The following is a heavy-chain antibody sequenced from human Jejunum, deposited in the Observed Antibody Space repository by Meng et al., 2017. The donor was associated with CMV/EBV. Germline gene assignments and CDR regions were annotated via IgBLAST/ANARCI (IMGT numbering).Heavy chain of an antibody. Sequence: SCKASGGTFNSFTIFGVRHAPGQGLQSLGGIIPIFGTSHYAQKFQGRVTITTDESTSTVYMELNSLRSDDTALYYCTMYQNWGETDYWGQGTLVTVSS. J-gene: IGHJ4*02. CDR3: TMYQNWGETDY. D-gene: IGHD7-27*01. CDR2: IIPIFGTS. CDR1: GGTFNSFT. V-gene: IGHV1-69*05.